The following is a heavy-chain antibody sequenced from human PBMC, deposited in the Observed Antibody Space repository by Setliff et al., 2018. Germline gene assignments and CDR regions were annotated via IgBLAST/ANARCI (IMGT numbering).Heavy chain of an antibody. Sequence: SLRLSCAASGFAFDDYAMHWVRQAPGKGLEWVSGISRGGNTIYYADSVKGRFTISRDNARDSLFLQMNTLRAEDTAVYYCAREVVGAPSAFDIWGQGKMVTVSS. D-gene: IGHD1-26*01. CDR1: GFAFDDYA. CDR3: AREVVGAPSAFDI. CDR2: ISRGGNTI. V-gene: IGHV3-9*01. J-gene: IGHJ3*02.